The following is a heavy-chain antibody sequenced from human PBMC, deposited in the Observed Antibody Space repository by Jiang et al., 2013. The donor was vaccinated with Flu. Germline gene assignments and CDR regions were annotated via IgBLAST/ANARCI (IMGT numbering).Heavy chain of an antibody. Sequence: GAEVKKPGSSVKASCKASGGTFSSYAISWVRQAPGQGLEWMGGIIPIFGTVSYAQKFEGRVTITADKSTNTAYMEMGSLRSEDTAVYYCAREGGKIFGVDYYYYYGMDVWGQGTTVTVSS. V-gene: IGHV1-69*06. D-gene: IGHD3-3*01. CDR2: IIPIFGTV. CDR1: GGTFSSYA. J-gene: IGHJ6*02. CDR3: AREGGKIFGVDYYYYYGMDV.